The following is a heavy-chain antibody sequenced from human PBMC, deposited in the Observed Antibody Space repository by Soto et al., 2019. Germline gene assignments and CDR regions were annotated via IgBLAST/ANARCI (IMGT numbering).Heavy chain of an antibody. CDR1: GYTFTGYY. Sequence: ASVKVSCKASGYTFTGYYMHWVRQAPGQGLEWTGWINPNSGGTNYAQSFQGRVTMTRDTSISTAYMELSRLRSDDTAVYDWAREGARVYDFWSGYSRGWFDPWGQGHLVTGSS. CDR2: INPNSGGT. V-gene: IGHV1-2*02. CDR3: AREGARVYDFWSGYSRGWFDP. D-gene: IGHD3-3*01. J-gene: IGHJ5*02.